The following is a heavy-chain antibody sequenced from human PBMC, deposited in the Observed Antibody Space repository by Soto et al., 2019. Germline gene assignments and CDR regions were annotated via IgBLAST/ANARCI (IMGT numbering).Heavy chain of an antibody. V-gene: IGHV3-30*18. CDR2: ISYDGSNK. Sequence: PGGSLRLSFAASGFTFSSYGMDWVRQAPGKGLEWVAVISYDGSNKYYADSVKGRFTISRDNSKNTLYLQMNSLRAEDTAVYYCAKDYNDILTGPIDYWGQGTLVTVSS. J-gene: IGHJ4*02. CDR1: GFTFSSYG. D-gene: IGHD3-9*01. CDR3: AKDYNDILTGPIDY.